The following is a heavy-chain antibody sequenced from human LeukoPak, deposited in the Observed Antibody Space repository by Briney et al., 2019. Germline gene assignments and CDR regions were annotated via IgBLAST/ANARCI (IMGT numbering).Heavy chain of an antibody. CDR3: ARHKNFVRGSYYYYMDV. D-gene: IGHD2-15*01. J-gene: IGHJ6*03. Sequence: SETLSLTCTVSGGSISSSSYYWGWIRPPPGKGLEWIGSIYYSGSTYYNPSLKSRVTISVDTSKNQFSLKLSSVTAADTAVYYCARHKNFVRGSYYYYMDVWGKGTTVTVSS. CDR1: GGSISSSSYY. V-gene: IGHV4-39*01. CDR2: IYYSGST.